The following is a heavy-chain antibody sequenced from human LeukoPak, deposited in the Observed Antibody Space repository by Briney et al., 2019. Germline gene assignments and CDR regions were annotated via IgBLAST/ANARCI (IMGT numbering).Heavy chain of an antibody. J-gene: IGHJ4*02. V-gene: IGHV4-59*01. D-gene: IGHD1-26*01. Sequence: SETLSLTCTVSGGSIRSYYWSWIRQPPGKGLEWIGYIYYSGSTNYNPSLKSRVTISVDTSKNQFSLKLSSVTAADTAAYYCARGGSIVGATTFDYWGQGTLVTVSS. CDR1: GGSIRSYY. CDR3: ARGGSIVGATTFDY. CDR2: IYYSGST.